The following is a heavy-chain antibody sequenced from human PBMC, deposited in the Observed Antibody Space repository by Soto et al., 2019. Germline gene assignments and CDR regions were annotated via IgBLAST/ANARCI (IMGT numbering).Heavy chain of an antibody. CDR3: ARQAEVVTSPGGFDY. J-gene: IGHJ4*02. D-gene: IGHD2-15*01. CDR2: IYYSGST. V-gene: IGHV4-39*01. CDR1: GGSISSSSYY. Sequence: SETLSLTCTVSGGSISSSSYYWGWIRQPPGKGLEWIGSIYYSGSTYYNPSLKSRVTISVDTSKNQFSLKLSSVTAADTAVYYCARQAEVVTSPGGFDYWGQGTLVTVSS.